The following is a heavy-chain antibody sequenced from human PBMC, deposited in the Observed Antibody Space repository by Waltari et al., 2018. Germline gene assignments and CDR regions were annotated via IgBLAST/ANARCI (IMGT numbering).Heavy chain of an antibody. CDR1: GFTFSSYG. J-gene: IGHJ4*02. CDR3: AKESSSWYVLDY. Sequence: QVQLVESGGGVVQPGRSLRLSCAASGFTFSSYGMHWVRQAPGKGLEWVAVIWYDGSNKYYADSVKGRFTISRDNSKNTLYLQMNCLRAEDTAMYYCAKESSSWYVLDYWGQGTLVTVSS. D-gene: IGHD6-13*01. V-gene: IGHV3-30*18. CDR2: IWYDGSNK.